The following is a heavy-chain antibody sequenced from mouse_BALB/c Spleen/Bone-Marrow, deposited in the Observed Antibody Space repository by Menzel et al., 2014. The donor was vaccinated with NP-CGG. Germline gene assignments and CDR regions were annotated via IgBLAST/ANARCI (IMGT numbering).Heavy chain of an antibody. D-gene: IGHD2-14*01. Sequence: QVQLQQSGAELVKPGASVKLSCKASGYTFTSYWMHWVKQRPGQGLEWIGEINPSNGRTNYNEKFKNKATLTVDKSSSTAYMQLSSLTSEDSAVYYCARWAVRRPGYFDVWGAGTTVTVSS. CDR2: INPSNGRT. CDR1: GYTFTSYW. CDR3: ARWAVRRPGYFDV. V-gene: IGHV1S81*02. J-gene: IGHJ1*01.